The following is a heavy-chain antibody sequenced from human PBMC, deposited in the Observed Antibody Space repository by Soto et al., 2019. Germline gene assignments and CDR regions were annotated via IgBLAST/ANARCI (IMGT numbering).Heavy chain of an antibody. V-gene: IGHV1-69*12. Sequence: QVKLVQSGAEVKKPGSSVKVSCKPSGGTFGISAISWVREDPGQGLEWRGGIIPVFGTINYAQKFEGRVTIAADESTSTVSMKMSRLTSEDTAVYYCAKVMAAAGYDSRGQGTLVTVSS. D-gene: IGHD2-15*01. CDR1: GGTFGISA. J-gene: IGHJ4*02. CDR2: IIPVFGTI. CDR3: AKVMAAAGYDS.